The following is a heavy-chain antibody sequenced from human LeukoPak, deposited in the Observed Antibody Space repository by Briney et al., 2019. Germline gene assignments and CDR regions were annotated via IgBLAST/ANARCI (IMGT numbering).Heavy chain of an antibody. CDR2: ISSSSSYI. CDR1: GFTFSSYA. D-gene: IGHD3-10*01. J-gene: IGHJ4*02. V-gene: IGHV3-21*01. Sequence: GGSLRLSCAASGFTFSSYAMNWVRQAPGKGLEWVSSISSSSSYIYYADSVKGRFTISRDNAKNSLYLQMNSLRAEDTAVYYCARVSVGGSGSYDYWGQGTLVTVSS. CDR3: ARVSVGGSGSYDY.